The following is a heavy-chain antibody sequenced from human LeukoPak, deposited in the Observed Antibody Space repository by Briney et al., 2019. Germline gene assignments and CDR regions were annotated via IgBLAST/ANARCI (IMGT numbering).Heavy chain of an antibody. J-gene: IGHJ4*02. Sequence: GESLKISCKGSGYSFTNYWIGWLRQMPGKGLEWMGIIWPGDSDTKYSPSFQGQVTISADKSISTAYLQWSSLKASDTAMYYCARHMKAAAGPSNFEYWGQGTLVTVSS. V-gene: IGHV5-51*01. CDR2: IWPGDSDT. CDR1: GYSFTNYW. D-gene: IGHD6-25*01. CDR3: ARHMKAAAGPSNFEY.